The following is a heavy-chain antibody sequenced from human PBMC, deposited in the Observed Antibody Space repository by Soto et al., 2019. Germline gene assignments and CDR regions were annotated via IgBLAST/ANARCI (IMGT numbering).Heavy chain of an antibody. V-gene: IGHV1-58*01. Sequence: ASVKVSCKASGFTFTSSAVQWVRQARGQRLEWIGWIVVGSGNTNYAQKFQERVTITRDMSTSTAYMELSSLRSEDTAVYYCAAEGHTVRDAFDIWGQGTMVTDS. CDR2: IVVGSGNT. D-gene: IGHD4-17*01. CDR3: AAEGHTVRDAFDI. J-gene: IGHJ3*02. CDR1: GFTFTSSA.